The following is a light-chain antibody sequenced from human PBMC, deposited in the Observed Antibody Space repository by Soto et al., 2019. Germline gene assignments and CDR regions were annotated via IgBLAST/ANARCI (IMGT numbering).Light chain of an antibody. CDR1: QSVSTN. CDR2: GAS. CDR3: QQYGSSPS. V-gene: IGKV3-20*01. Sequence: EIVMTQSPAALSVSPGERATLYFRASQSVSTNLAWYQQKPGQAPRLLIYGASSRATGIPDRFSGSGSGTDFTLTISRLEPEDFAVYYCQQYGSSPSFGGGTKVDIK. J-gene: IGKJ4*01.